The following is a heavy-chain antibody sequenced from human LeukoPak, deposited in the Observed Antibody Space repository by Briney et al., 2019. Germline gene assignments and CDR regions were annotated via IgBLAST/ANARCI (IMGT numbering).Heavy chain of an antibody. CDR1: GFTVSSNY. CDR3: ARPHSESYYNAFDI. CDR2: IYSGGST. D-gene: IGHD1-26*01. Sequence: PGGSLRVSCAASGFTVSSNYMSWVRQAPGKGLEWVSVIYSGGSTYYADSVKGRFTISRDNSKSTLYLQMNSLRAEDTAVYYCARPHSESYYNAFDIWGQGTMVTVSS. V-gene: IGHV3-66*04. J-gene: IGHJ3*02.